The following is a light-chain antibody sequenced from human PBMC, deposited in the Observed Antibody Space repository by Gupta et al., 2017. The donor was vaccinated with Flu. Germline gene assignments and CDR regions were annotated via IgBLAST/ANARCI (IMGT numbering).Light chain of an antibody. CDR1: SSDVGGYNY. Sequence: QSALTQPASVSGSPGQSITISCTGTSSDVGGYNYVSWYQQHPGKAPNLMIYEVSNRPSGVSSSFSCSTSATTASLTISGHAEEEADDYYRSSVTSISSYVFGTGTKVTVL. V-gene: IGLV2-14*01. CDR3: SSVTSISSYV. J-gene: IGLJ1*01. CDR2: EVS.